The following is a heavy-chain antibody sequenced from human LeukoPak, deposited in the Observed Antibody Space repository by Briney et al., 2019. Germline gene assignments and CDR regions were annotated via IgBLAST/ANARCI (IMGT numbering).Heavy chain of an antibody. V-gene: IGHV3-7*01. J-gene: IGHJ5*01. CDR2: IKEDGSEK. D-gene: IGHD3-16*01. CDR3: ARCAELWGGSADS. CDR1: GFTFSSYW. Sequence: GGSLRLSCAVSGFTFSSYWMSWVRKAPGKGLEWVANIKEDGSEKYYVDSVKGRFTISRDNAKNSLYCQMKSLRAAHTAVYYCARCAELWGGSADSWGHGALVTASS.